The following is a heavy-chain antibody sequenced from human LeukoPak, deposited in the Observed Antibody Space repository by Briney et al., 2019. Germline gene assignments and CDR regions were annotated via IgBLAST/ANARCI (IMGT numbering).Heavy chain of an antibody. CDR2: TSSSDPGT. Sequence: GGSLRLSCAASGFPLSSYAMSWVRQASGKGLEWVSATSSSDPGTYYADSVRGRFTISRDNSKNTLYLQMSSLGAEDTAVYYCARDPEDMVGVHNFDNWGLGTLVTVSS. CDR3: ARDPEDMVGVHNFDN. V-gene: IGHV3-23*01. D-gene: IGHD1-26*01. CDR1: GFPLSSYA. J-gene: IGHJ4*02.